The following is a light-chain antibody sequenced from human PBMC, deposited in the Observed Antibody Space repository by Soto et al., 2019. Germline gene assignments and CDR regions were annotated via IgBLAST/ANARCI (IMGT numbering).Light chain of an antibody. CDR1: SSYVGGYNY. CDR3: SSYTSSSTYV. V-gene: IGLV2-14*01. Sequence: QSALTQPASGSGSPGQSITISCTGTSSYVGGYNYVSWYQQHPGKAPKLMIYDVSTRPSGVSDRFSGSKSGNTASLTISGLQAEDEADYYCSSYTSSSTYVFGTGTKVTVL. CDR2: DVS. J-gene: IGLJ1*01.